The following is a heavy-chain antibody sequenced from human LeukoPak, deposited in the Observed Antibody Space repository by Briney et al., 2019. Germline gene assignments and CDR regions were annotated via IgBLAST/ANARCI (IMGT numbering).Heavy chain of an antibody. CDR3: ARAPVVVPAAIQWYYGMDV. D-gene: IGHD2-2*01. J-gene: IGHJ6*02. V-gene: IGHV3-30*19. CDR1: GFTFSTYG. CDR2: ISYDGSNK. Sequence: GGSLRLSCAASGFTFSTYGMHWVRQAPGKGLEWVAVISYDGSNKYYADSVKGRFTISRDNSKNTLYLQMNSLRAEDTAVYYCARAPVVVPAAIQWYYGMDVWGQGTTVTVSS.